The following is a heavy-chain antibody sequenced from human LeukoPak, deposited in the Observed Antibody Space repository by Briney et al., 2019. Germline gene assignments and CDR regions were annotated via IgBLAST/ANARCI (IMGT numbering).Heavy chain of an antibody. CDR2: IIPFFGTT. CDR3: ARDLGDCTTTTCYGDYYYAMDV. D-gene: IGHD2-2*01. J-gene: IGHJ6*04. V-gene: IGHV1-69*13. Sequence: SVKVSCKASGGTFSNYAIIWVRQAPGQGLEWIGGIIPFFGTTNCSQKFQGRVTMTADESTSTAYMELNSLKSEDTAVYCCARDLGDCTTTTCYGDYYYAMDVWGNGTTVTVSS. CDR1: GGTFSNYA.